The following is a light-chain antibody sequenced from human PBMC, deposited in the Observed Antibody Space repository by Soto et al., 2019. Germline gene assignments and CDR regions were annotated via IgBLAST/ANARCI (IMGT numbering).Light chain of an antibody. CDR1: SSDVGGTNY. CDR3: SSFTSSNTHL. CDR2: EVT. J-gene: IGLJ2*01. V-gene: IGLV2-14*01. Sequence: QSALTQPASVSGSPGQSITISCTGTSSDVGGTNYVSWYQQHPGKAPTLMISEVTNRPSGVSNRFSCSTSCNTASLTISELNTEDEADYFRSSFTSSNTHLFGGGTKLTVL.